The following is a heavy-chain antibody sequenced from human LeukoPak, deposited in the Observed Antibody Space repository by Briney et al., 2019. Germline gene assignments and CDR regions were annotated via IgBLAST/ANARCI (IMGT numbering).Heavy chain of an antibody. J-gene: IGHJ4*02. V-gene: IGHV3-30*18. D-gene: IGHD3-10*01. CDR1: GLTFSSYG. Sequence: GGSLRLSCAASGLTFSSYGMHWVRQAPGKGLEWVAVISYDGSNKYYADSVKGRFTISRDNSKNTLYLQMNSLRAEDTAVYYCAKSGSYGSGHYWGQGTLVTVSS. CDR3: AKSGSYGSGHY. CDR2: ISYDGSNK.